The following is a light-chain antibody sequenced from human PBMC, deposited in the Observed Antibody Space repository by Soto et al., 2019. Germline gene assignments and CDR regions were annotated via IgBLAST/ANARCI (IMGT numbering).Light chain of an antibody. V-gene: IGLV2-18*02. J-gene: IGLJ2*01. Sequence: QSALTQPPSVSGSPGQSVTISCTGTSSDVGSYNRVSWYQQPPGTAPKLMIYEVSNRPSGVPDRFSGSKSGNTAFLTISGLQAEDEADYYCSSYTSSSTFHVVFGGGTKLTVL. CDR3: SSYTSSSTFHVV. CDR1: SSDVGSYNR. CDR2: EVS.